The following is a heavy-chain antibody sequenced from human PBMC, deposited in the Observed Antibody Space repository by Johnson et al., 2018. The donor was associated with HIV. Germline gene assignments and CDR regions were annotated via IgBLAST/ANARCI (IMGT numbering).Heavy chain of an antibody. CDR1: GFRFSSHA. CDR3: AKDLGRELLALWAFHT. CDR2: IRGNGDST. Sequence: EVQLVESGGDLEQPGGSLRLSCAASGFRFSSHAMIWVRQPPGKGLEWVSGIRGNGDSTFYADSVKGRFTMSRDNSKNTVYLQMNSLRAEDTAVYYCAKDLGRELLALWAFHTWGQGIVVTVSS. V-gene: IGHV3-23*04. D-gene: IGHD2-8*02. J-gene: IGHJ3*02.